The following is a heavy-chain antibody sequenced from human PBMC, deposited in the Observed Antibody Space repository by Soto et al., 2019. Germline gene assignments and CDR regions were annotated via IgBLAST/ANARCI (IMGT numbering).Heavy chain of an antibody. CDR2: ISWNSGSI. D-gene: IGHD1-26*01. Sequence: EVQLVESGGGLVQPGRSLRLSCAASGFTFDDYAMHWVRQAPGKGLEWVSGISWNSGSIGYADSVKGRFTISRDNPKNSLYLQMNSLRAEDTALYYCAKADSGRYYRNWGQGTLVTVSS. CDR3: AKADSGRYYRN. J-gene: IGHJ4*02. V-gene: IGHV3-9*01. CDR1: GFTFDDYA.